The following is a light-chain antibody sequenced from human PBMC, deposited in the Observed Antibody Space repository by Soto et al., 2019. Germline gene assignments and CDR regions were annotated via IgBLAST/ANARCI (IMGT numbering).Light chain of an antibody. V-gene: IGLV2-14*01. CDR3: SSYTSTSTLYV. CDR2: KVS. CDR1: NSDVGGYNY. J-gene: IGLJ1*01. Sequence: QSVLTQPASVSGSPGQSITISCTGTNSDVGGYNYVSWYQQHPGKAPELMIYKVSHRPSGVSNRFSGSKSDNTASLTISGLQAEDEADYYCSSYTSTSTLYVFGTGTKVTVL.